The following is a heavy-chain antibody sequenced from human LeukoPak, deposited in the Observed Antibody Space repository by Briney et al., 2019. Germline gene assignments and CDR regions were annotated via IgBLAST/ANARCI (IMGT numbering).Heavy chain of an antibody. V-gene: IGHV1-8*01. CDR3: ARGPSGYYYYYGMDV. CDR1: GYTFTSYD. J-gene: IGHJ6*02. D-gene: IGHD1-26*01. CDR2: MNSNSGNT. Sequence: ASVKVSCKASGYTFTSYDINWVRQATGQGLEWMGWMNSNSGNTGYAQKFQGRVTMTRNTSISTAYMELSSLRSEDTAVYYCARGPSGYYYYYGMDVWGQGTTVTVSS.